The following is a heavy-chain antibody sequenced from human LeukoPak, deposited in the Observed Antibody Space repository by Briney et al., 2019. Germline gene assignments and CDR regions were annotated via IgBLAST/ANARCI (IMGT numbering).Heavy chain of an antibody. J-gene: IGHJ4*02. CDR3: ARTFYYDDNAYYSAGY. D-gene: IGHD3-22*01. Sequence: PGGSLRLSCAASGFTFSSYSMNWVRQAPGKGLEWVSSISSSGSYIYYADSVKGRFTISRDDAKNSLYLQMNSLRDEDTAMYYCARTFYYDDNAYYSAGYWGQGTLVTVSS. CDR2: ISSSGSYI. CDR1: GFTFSSYS. V-gene: IGHV3-21*01.